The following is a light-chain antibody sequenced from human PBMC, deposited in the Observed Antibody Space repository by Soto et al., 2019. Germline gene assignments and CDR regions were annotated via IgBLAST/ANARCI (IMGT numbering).Light chain of an antibody. CDR1: QSISSW. Sequence: DIQMTQSPSSLSAAAGDRVTITCRASQSISSWLAWYQQKPGEAPKLLIYDASALPRGVPSRFSGSGSGTKFTRAIASLQPDDFATYYCQQYETFSGTFGPGTKVDIK. V-gene: IGKV1-5*01. J-gene: IGKJ1*01. CDR2: DAS. CDR3: QQYETFSGT.